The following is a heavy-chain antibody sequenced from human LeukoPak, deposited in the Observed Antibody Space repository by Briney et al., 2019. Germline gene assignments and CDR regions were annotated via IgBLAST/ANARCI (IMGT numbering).Heavy chain of an antibody. CDR1: GDSMSHYY. CDR3: VRTGTTFFDY. J-gene: IGHJ4*02. Sequence: SETLSLICSVSGDSMSHYYWSWIRQPPGKGLEWIGYIHYLGSTKYNPSLKSRLTISVDTSKSHFSLRLTSVTAADTAIYYCVRTGTTFFDYWGQGSLVTVSS. D-gene: IGHD1-7*01. CDR2: IHYLGST. V-gene: IGHV4-59*01.